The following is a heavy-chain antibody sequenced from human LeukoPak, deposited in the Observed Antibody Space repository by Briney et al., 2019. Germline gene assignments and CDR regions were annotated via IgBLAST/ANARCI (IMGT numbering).Heavy chain of an antibody. CDR2: IYYSGST. CDR1: GGSISSGGYY. D-gene: IGHD3-22*01. CDR3: ARLTYYYDSSGYYANWFDP. J-gene: IGHJ5*02. Sequence: SETLSLTCTVSGGSISSGGYYWSWIRQHPGKGLEWIGYIYYSGSTYYNPSLKSRVTILVDTSKNQFSLKLSSVTAADTAVYYCARLTYYYDSSGYYANWFDPWGQGTLVTVSS. V-gene: IGHV4-31*03.